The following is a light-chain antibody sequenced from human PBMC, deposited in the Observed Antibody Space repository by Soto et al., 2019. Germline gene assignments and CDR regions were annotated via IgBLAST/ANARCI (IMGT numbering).Light chain of an antibody. CDR1: QSVSSNY. Sequence: EIVLTQSPGTLSLSPGERATLSCRASQSVSSNYLAWYHHKPGQAPRLLNYGASTRATGIPDRFSGSGSGTDFTLTISRLEPEDFAVYYCQQYGNSPYTFGQGTRLEIK. CDR2: GAS. V-gene: IGKV3-20*01. J-gene: IGKJ5*01. CDR3: QQYGNSPYT.